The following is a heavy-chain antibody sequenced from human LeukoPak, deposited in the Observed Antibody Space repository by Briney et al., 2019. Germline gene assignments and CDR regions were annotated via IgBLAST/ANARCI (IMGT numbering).Heavy chain of an antibody. CDR1: GFTATSNY. CDR3: ARDRAHPLYYYYYMDV. CDR2: IYTGGST. V-gene: IGHV3-53*01. J-gene: IGHJ6*03. Sequence: GGSLRLSCAAPGFTATSNYMSWVRQAPGKGLEWVAVIYTGGSTYYADSVKGRFTISRDNAKNSLYLQMNSLRAEDTAVYYCARDRAHPLYYYYYMDVWGKGTTVTVSS.